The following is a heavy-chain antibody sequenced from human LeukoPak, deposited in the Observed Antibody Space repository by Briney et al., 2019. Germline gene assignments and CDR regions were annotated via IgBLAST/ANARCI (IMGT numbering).Heavy chain of an antibody. CDR2: INPNSGGT. CDR3: ARLGSSISAGYDY. J-gene: IGHJ4*02. D-gene: IGHD3-9*01. Sequence: ASVKVSCKASGYTFTGYYMHWVRQAPGQGLEWMGWINPNSGGTNYAQKFQGRVTMTRDTSISTAYMELSRLRSDDTAVYYCARLGSSISAGYDYWGQGTLVTVSS. V-gene: IGHV1-2*02. CDR1: GYTFTGYY.